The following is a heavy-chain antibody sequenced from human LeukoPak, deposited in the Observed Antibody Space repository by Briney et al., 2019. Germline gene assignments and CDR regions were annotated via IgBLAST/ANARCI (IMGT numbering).Heavy chain of an antibody. Sequence: SETLSLTCTVSGGSISSGSFYWSWIRQPAGKGLEWIGRIYTSGSTNYNPSLKSRVTISVDTSKNQFSLKLSSVTAADTAVYYCARRRYSNGNWFDPWGQRTLVTVSS. J-gene: IGHJ5*02. CDR1: GGSISSGSFY. CDR3: ARRRYSNGNWFDP. D-gene: IGHD6-19*01. V-gene: IGHV4-61*02. CDR2: IYTSGST.